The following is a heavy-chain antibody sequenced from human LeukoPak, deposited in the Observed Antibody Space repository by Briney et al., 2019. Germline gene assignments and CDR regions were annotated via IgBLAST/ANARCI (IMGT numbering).Heavy chain of an antibody. CDR1: GFTFSSYA. J-gene: IGHJ3*02. Sequence: GGSLRLSCAASGFTFSSYAMSWVRQAPGKGLEWVSGISWNSGSIGYADSVKGRFTISRDNAKNSLYLQMNSLRAEDTALYYCAKAPPAAGGVFDIWGQGTMVTVSS. CDR3: AKAPPAAGGVFDI. V-gene: IGHV3-9*01. D-gene: IGHD6-13*01. CDR2: ISWNSGSI.